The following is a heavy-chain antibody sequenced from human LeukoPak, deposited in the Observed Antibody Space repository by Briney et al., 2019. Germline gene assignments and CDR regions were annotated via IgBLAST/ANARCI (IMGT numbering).Heavy chain of an antibody. Sequence: PTGGSLRLACAASGFTFSGSAMHWVRQASGKGLEWVGRIRSKANSYATAYAASVKGRFTISRDDSKTTAYLQMKSLKTEATAVYYCTRLSVLYGMDVWGQGTTVTVSS. J-gene: IGHJ6*02. CDR1: GFTFSGSA. CDR2: IRSKANSYAT. D-gene: IGHD3-10*01. V-gene: IGHV3-73*01. CDR3: TRLSVLYGMDV.